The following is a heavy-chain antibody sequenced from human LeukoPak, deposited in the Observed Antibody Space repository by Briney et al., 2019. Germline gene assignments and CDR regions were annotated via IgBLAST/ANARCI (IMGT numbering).Heavy chain of an antibody. V-gene: IGHV3-23*01. D-gene: IGHD3-10*01. J-gene: IGHJ4*02. CDR2: ISGSADIT. Sequence: GGSLRLSCAASGFTFSSYAMTWVRQAPGKGLGWVSIISGSADITYYADSVKGRLTISRDNSRNTLFLQMNSLRAEDTALYYCAKRKYYESGPFDFWGQGTLVTVSS. CDR1: GFTFSSYA. CDR3: AKRKYYESGPFDF.